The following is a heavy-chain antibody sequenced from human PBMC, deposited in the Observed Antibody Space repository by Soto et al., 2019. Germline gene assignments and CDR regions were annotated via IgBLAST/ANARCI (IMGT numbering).Heavy chain of an antibody. D-gene: IGHD6-6*01. V-gene: IGHV1-69*13. CDR2: IIPIFGTA. CDR3: ARAASIAARLVDY. CDR1: GGTFSSYA. J-gene: IGHJ4*02. Sequence: SVKVSCKASGGTFSSYAISWVRQAPGQGLEWMGGIIPIFGTANYAQKFQGRVTITADEPTSTAYMELSSLRSEDTAVYYCARAASIAARLVDYWGQGTLVTVSS.